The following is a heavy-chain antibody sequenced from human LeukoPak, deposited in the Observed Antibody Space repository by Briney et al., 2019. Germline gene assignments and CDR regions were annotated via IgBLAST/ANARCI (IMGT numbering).Heavy chain of an antibody. CDR2: INDSGST. D-gene: IGHD3-9*01. CDR1: GGSFSGYY. Sequence: SETLSLTCAVYGGSFSGYYWSWVRQPPGKGLERIGEINDSGSTNYNPSLKSRVTISVDTSKNQFSLKLSSVTAADTAVYYCARRGTAHYDILTGYYPNSFYYGMDVWGQGTTVTVSS. V-gene: IGHV4-34*01. J-gene: IGHJ6*02. CDR3: ARRGTAHYDILTGYYPNSFYYGMDV.